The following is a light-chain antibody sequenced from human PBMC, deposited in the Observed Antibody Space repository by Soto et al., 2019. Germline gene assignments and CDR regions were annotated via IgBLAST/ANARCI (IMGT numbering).Light chain of an antibody. J-gene: IGLJ2*01. V-gene: IGLV1-40*01. Sequence: QLVLTQPPSVSGAPGQRVTISCTGSSSNIGARYDVHWYQKLPGTAPKLLIYGNNNRPSGVPDRFSGSNSGTSASLAITGLQAEDEADYYCQSYDSSLSGSVVFGGGTKLTVL. CDR3: QSYDSSLSGSVV. CDR2: GNN. CDR1: SSNIGARYD.